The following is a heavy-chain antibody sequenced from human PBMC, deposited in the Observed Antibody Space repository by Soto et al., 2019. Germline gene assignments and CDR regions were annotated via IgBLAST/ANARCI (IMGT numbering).Heavy chain of an antibody. CDR3: ARDSITIFGVVILSYYYYYGMDV. J-gene: IGHJ6*02. CDR2: ISSSGSTI. D-gene: IGHD3-3*01. CDR1: GSTFSSYE. V-gene: IGHV3-48*03. Sequence: GSLRLSCAASGSTFSSYEMNWVRQAPGKGLEWVSYISSSGSTIYYADSVKGRFTISRDNAKNLLYLQMNSLRAEDTAVYYCARDSITIFGVVILSYYYYYGMDVWGQGTTVTVSS.